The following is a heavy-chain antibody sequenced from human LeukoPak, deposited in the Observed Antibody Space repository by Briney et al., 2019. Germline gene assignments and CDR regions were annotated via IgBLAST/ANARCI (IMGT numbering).Heavy chain of an antibody. CDR2: ISYDGSST. CDR3: AREGMYNWNDYYHYYMDV. V-gene: IGHV3-74*01. Sequence: GGSLRLSCAASGFTFSSYWMHWVRQAPGRGLVWVSRISYDGSSTSYADSVKGRFTISRDNAKSTLFLQMNSLGAEDTAVYYCAREGMYNWNDYYHYYMDVWGKGTTVTVSS. CDR1: GFTFSSYW. J-gene: IGHJ6*03. D-gene: IGHD1-20*01.